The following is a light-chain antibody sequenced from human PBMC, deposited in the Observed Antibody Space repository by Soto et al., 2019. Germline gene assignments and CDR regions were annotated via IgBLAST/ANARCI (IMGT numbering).Light chain of an antibody. CDR1: QTISGTY. CDR2: DAS. CDR3: QHRMNWPLT. V-gene: IGKV3-11*01. Sequence: EMVLTQAPDTLSLSPGERGTLSGRASQTISGTYLAWYQQKPGQAPRLLIYDASNRATGIPARFSGSGSETDFNLTISSLEPEDFAVYYCQHRMNWPLTFGQGTRLEIK. J-gene: IGKJ5*01.